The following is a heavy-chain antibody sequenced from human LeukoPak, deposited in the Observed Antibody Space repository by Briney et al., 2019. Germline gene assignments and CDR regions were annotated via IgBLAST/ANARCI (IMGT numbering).Heavy chain of an antibody. CDR3: ARDTHCSGGSCYSSPNYYYGMDV. Sequence: SVKVSCKASGGTFSSYAISWVRQAPGQGLEWMGRIIPIFGTGNYAQKFQGRVTITADESTSTAYMELSSLRSEDTAVCYCARDTHCSGGSCYSSPNYYYGMDVWGQGTTVTVSS. CDR2: IIPIFGTG. CDR1: GGTFSSYA. D-gene: IGHD2-15*01. J-gene: IGHJ6*02. V-gene: IGHV1-69*13.